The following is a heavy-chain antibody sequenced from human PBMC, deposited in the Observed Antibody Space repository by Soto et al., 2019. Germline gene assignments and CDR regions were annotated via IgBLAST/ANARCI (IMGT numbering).Heavy chain of an antibody. CDR3: ARDVVIGSSGCWTDY. D-gene: IGHD6-25*01. V-gene: IGHV1-46*01. CDR1: GYTFTSYY. CDR2: INPSGGST. Sequence: QVQLVQSGAEVKKPGASVKVSCKASGYTFTSYYIHWVRQAPGQGLEWMGIINPSGGSTSYAQRSRGRVTMTMDTGRSTVYVEVSSWRSEDSVVYYCARDVVIGSSGCWTDYWVLGSLVTVSS. J-gene: IGHJ4*02.